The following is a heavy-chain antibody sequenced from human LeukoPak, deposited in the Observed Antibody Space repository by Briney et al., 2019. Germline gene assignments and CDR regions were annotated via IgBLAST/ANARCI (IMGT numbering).Heavy chain of an antibody. CDR3: ARARGGYGSGSSYNVAWFDP. J-gene: IGHJ5*02. CDR2: IYYSGST. D-gene: IGHD3-10*01. CDR1: GGFISSYY. Sequence: PETLSLTCTVSGGFISSYYWSWIRQPPGKGLEWIGYIYYSGSTNYNPSLKSRVTISVDTSKNQFSLKLSSVTAADTAVYYCARARGGYGSGSSYNVAWFDPWGQGTLVTVSS. V-gene: IGHV4-59*01.